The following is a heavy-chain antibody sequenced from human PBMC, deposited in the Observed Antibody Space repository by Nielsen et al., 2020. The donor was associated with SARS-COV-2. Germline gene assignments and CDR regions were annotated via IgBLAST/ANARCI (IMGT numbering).Heavy chain of an antibody. J-gene: IGHJ5*02. Sequence: GSLRLSCTVSGGSISSYYWSWIRQPPGKGLEWIGYIYYSGSTNYNPSLKSRVTISVDTSKNQFSLKLSSVTAADTAVYYCARGTQWDCSGGSCYSYWFDPGGQGTLVTVSS. D-gene: IGHD2-15*01. CDR2: IYYSGST. V-gene: IGHV4-59*01. CDR3: ARGTQWDCSGGSCYSYWFDP. CDR1: GGSISSYY.